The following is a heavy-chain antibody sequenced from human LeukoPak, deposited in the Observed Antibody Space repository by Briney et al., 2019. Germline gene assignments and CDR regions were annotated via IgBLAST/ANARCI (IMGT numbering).Heavy chain of an antibody. CDR2: IKHDGSET. CDR1: GFTFSHYW. V-gene: IGHV3-7*02. Sequence: GGSLRLSCIASGFTFSHYWMSWVRQTPEKGLEWVANIKHDGSETVYVDSVKGRFTISRDNSKNMLYLQMNSLRAEDTAVYYCAKPNYYGSRSYMDYWGQGTLVTVSS. CDR3: AKPNYYGSRSYMDY. D-gene: IGHD3-10*01. J-gene: IGHJ4*02.